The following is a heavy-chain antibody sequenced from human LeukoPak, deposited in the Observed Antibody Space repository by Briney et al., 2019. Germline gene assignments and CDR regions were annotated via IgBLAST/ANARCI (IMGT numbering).Heavy chain of an antibody. J-gene: IGHJ1*01. Sequence: ASVKVSCKASGYSFTGYYMHWVRQAPGQGLEWMGWINANSGGTNYAQKFQGGVTITRDTSINTAYVELSSLRSDDTAVYYCATSWPTVTRIFQHWGQGTLVTVSS. CDR3: ATSWPTVTRIFQH. V-gene: IGHV1-2*02. CDR1: GYSFTGYY. CDR2: INANSGGT. D-gene: IGHD4-17*01.